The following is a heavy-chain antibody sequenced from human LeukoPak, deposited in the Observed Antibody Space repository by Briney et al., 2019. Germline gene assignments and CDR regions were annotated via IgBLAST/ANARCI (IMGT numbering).Heavy chain of an antibody. CDR3: ARDKTSELEGFDP. D-gene: IGHD1-26*01. CDR1: GFTFSNYW. CDR2: IKQDGSEK. V-gene: IGHV3-7*03. J-gene: IGHJ5*02. Sequence: GGSLRLSCAASGFTFSNYWMSRVRQAPGKGLEWVANIKQDGSEKYYVDSVKGRFTISRDNAKNSLYLQMNSLRAEDTAVYYCARDKTSELEGFDPWGQGTLVTVSS.